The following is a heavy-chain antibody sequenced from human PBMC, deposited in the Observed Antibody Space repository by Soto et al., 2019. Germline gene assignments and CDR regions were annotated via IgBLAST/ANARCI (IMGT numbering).Heavy chain of an antibody. CDR2: IYPGDSDT. CDR1: GYSFTSYW. D-gene: IGHD3-10*01. V-gene: IGHV5-51*01. Sequence: PGESLKISCKGSGYSFTSYWIGWVRQMPGKGLEWMGIIYPGDSDTRYSPSFQGQVTISADKSISTAYLQWSSLKASDTAMYYCARHEGYYGSPAPGRFDYWGQGTLVIVSS. J-gene: IGHJ4*02. CDR3: ARHEGYYGSPAPGRFDY.